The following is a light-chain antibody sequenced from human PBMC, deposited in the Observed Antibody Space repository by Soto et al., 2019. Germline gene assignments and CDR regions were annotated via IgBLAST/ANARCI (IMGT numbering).Light chain of an antibody. CDR1: QSISNY. J-gene: IGKJ4*01. Sequence: IVLTQSPATLSLSPGERATLSCRASQSISNYLAWYQQKPGQAPRLLIYGASSRATGIPDRFSGSGSGTDFTLTISRLEPEDFAVYYCQQYGSSPLTFGRGTKVEIK. CDR2: GAS. CDR3: QQYGSSPLT. V-gene: IGKV3-20*01.